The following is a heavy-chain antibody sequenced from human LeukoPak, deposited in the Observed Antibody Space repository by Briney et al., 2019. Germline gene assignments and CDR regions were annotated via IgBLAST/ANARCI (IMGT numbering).Heavy chain of an antibody. J-gene: IGHJ4*02. CDR2: ISAQNGNT. D-gene: IGHD6-25*01. Sequence: ASVNVSCKSSGYTFTSHGIHWLRQAPGQGLEWMGWISAQNGNTNYMQQFLGRVTMIRDTSASTVYMELRSLKSDDTAVYYCARESIGGYGFDYWGQGTPVTVAS. CDR3: ARESIGGYGFDY. V-gene: IGHV1-18*01. CDR1: GYTFTSHG.